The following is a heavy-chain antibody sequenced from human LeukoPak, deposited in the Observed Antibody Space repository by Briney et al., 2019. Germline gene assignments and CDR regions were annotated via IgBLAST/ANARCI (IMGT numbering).Heavy chain of an antibody. CDR3: AREPPYCSSTSCYYYGMDV. J-gene: IGHJ6*02. D-gene: IGHD2-2*01. Sequence: ASVKVSCKVSGYTLTELSMHWVRQVPGKGLEWMGGFDPEDGETIYAQKFQGRVTMTRDTSTSTVYMELSSLRSEDTAVYYCAREPPYCSSTSCYYYGMDVWGQGTTVTVSS. V-gene: IGHV1-24*01. CDR1: GYTLTELS. CDR2: FDPEDGET.